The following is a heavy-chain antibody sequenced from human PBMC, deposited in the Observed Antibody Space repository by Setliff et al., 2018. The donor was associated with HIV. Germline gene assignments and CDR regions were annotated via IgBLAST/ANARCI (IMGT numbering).Heavy chain of an antibody. J-gene: IGHJ6*03. V-gene: IGHV4-4*07. D-gene: IGHD3-9*01. CDR2: IYVSGKT. Sequence: LSLTCTVSGVSIDQNYWSWVRQPAGKGLEWIGRIYVSGKTKYNPSLKSRVTMSVDASKSQVSLKLTSVTAADTAVYFCAKDAGVTGGLYRYYIDAWGKGTTVTVSS. CDR3: AKDAGVTGGLYRYYIDA. CDR1: GVSIDQNY.